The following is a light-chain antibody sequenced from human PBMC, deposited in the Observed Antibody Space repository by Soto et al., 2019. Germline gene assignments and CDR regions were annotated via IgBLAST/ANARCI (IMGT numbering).Light chain of an antibody. CDR3: QQVNPFPLT. J-gene: IGKJ4*01. Sequence: IQLTQSPSSVSASVGDRVTITCRASEGISGWLAWYQQKPGKAPELLIYAASFLQTGVPSRFSGTGSGTGSGTEFTLTISSLQPEDFATYSCQQVNPFPLTFGGGTRVEVK. CDR2: AAS. V-gene: IGKV1-12*01. CDR1: EGISGW.